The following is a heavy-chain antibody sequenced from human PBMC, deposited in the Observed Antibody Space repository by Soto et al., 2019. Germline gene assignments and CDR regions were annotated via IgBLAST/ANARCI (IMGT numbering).Heavy chain of an antibody. D-gene: IGHD2-21*02. CDR2: IIPIFGTA. J-gene: IGHJ1*01. V-gene: IGHV1-69*13. CDR1: GGTFSSYA. CDR3: ASGYCSGDCYSAEYFHY. Sequence: SVKVSCKASGGTFSSYAISWVRQAPGQGLEWMGGIIPIFGTANYAQKFQGRVTITADESTSTAYMELSSLRSENTAVYYCASGYCSGDCYSAEYFHYWGQGTLVTVSS.